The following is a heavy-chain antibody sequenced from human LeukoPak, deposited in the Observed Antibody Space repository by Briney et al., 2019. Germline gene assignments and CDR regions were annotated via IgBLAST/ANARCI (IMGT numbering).Heavy chain of an antibody. Sequence: GASVKVSCKASVWTFSSYAISWVRQAPGQGLEWMGRIIPIFGTANYTQKFQGRVTITADKSTSTAYMELNSMRSEDTAVYYCTFAYYDFWSGYPHRFDYWGQGPVVTVTS. CDR1: VWTFSSYA. CDR2: IIPIFGTA. D-gene: IGHD3-3*01. V-gene: IGHV1-69*06. CDR3: TFAYYDFWSGYPHRFDY. J-gene: IGHJ4*02.